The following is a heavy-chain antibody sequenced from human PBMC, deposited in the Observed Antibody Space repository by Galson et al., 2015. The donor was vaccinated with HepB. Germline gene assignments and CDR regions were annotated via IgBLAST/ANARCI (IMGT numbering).Heavy chain of an antibody. J-gene: IGHJ4*02. CDR3: AKKVVNKGVNTAMVGYFDY. CDR2: ISGSGGST. V-gene: IGHV3-23*01. Sequence: SLRLSCAASGFTFSSYAMSWVRQAPGKGLEWVSAISGSGGSTYYADSVKGRFTISRDNSKNTLYLQMNSLRAEDTAVYYCAKKVVNKGVNTAMVGYFDYWGQGTLVTVSS. CDR1: GFTFSSYA. D-gene: IGHD5-18*01.